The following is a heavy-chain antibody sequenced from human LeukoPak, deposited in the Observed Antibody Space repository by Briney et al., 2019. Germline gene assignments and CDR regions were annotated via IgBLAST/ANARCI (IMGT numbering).Heavy chain of an antibody. V-gene: IGHV3-30*18. J-gene: IGHJ5*02. CDR1: GFTFSSYG. CDR2: ISYDGSNK. D-gene: IGHD3-22*01. CDR3: AKGDSGGYYFPSFRFDP. Sequence: GGSLRLSCAASGFTFSSYGMHWVRQAPGKGLEWVAVISYDGSNKYYADSVKGRFTISRDNSKNTLYLQMNSLRAEDTAVYYCAKGDSGGYYFPSFRFDPWGQGTLVTVSS.